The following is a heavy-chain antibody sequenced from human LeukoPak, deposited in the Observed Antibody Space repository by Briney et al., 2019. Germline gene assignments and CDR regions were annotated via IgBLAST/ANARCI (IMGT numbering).Heavy chain of an antibody. CDR1: GYTFTSYG. J-gene: IGHJ3*02. CDR2: ISAYNGNT. D-gene: IGHD2-2*01. CDR3: ARDTHLVVVPAAKEDAVDI. Sequence: ASVKVSCKASGYTFTSYGISWVRQAPGQGLERMGWISAYNGNTNYAQKLQGRVTMTTDTSTSTAYMELRSLRSDDTAVYYCARDTHLVVVPAAKEDAVDIWGQGTMVTVSS. V-gene: IGHV1-18*01.